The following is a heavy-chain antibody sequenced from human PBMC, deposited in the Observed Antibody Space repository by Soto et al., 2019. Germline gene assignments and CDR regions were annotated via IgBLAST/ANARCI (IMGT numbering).Heavy chain of an antibody. CDR3: VRSGTARLLRHSWFDT. Sequence: EVQLVESGGGLVKPGGCLRLSCAASGFTFNTYDMNWVRQAPGKGLEWVSSITASSAYIYYADSVRGRITISRDNAKNSLFLQMHSLRAEDTAVYYCVRSGTARLLRHSWFDTWGQGTLVTVSS. CDR1: GFTFNTYD. CDR2: ITASSAYI. J-gene: IGHJ5*02. V-gene: IGHV3-21*01. D-gene: IGHD2-21*01.